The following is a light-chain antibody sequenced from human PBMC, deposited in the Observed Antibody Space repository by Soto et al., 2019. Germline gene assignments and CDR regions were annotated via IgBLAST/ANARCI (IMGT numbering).Light chain of an antibody. CDR1: SSNIGAGYD. Sequence: QSVLTQPPSVSGAPGQRVTISCTGSSSNIGAGYDVHWYQQRPGTAPKLLIFGNTNRPSGVPDRFSGSKSGTSASLAITGLQAEDEADYFCATWDVSLNGYVFGTGTKLTVL. J-gene: IGLJ1*01. V-gene: IGLV1-40*01. CDR2: GNT. CDR3: ATWDVSLNGYV.